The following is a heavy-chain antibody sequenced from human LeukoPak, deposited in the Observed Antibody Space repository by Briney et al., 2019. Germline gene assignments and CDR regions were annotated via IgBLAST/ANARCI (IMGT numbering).Heavy chain of an antibody. V-gene: IGHV3-21*01. CDR3: ARELVVKQDLAY. D-gene: IGHD2-15*01. CDR2: ISSTGSNT. Sequence: GGSLRLSCAASGFTFSSSSMNWVRQAPGKGLEWVSSISSTGSNTYYADSVRGRFTISRDNAKNSLYLQMNSLRAEDTAVYYCARELVVKQDLAYWGQGTLVTVSS. J-gene: IGHJ4*02. CDR1: GFTFSSSS.